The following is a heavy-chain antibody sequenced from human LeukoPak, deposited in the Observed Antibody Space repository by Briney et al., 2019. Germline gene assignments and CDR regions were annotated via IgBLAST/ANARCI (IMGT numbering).Heavy chain of an antibody. CDR3: ARGPLRDSVTSGFYYNY. J-gene: IGHJ4*02. V-gene: IGHV4-34*01. D-gene: IGHD3-22*01. CDR1: GGSFSGYY. Sequence: SSETLSLTCAIYGGSFSGYYWSWIRQPPDQGLEWIAEINHSGSTNYNPSLKSRVTVSEDASKNQFSLRLTSVTAADTAIYYCARGPLRDSVTSGFYYNYWGQGTLVTISS. CDR2: INHSGST.